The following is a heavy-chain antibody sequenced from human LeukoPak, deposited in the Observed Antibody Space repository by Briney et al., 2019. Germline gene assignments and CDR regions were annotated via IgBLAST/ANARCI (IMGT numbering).Heavy chain of an antibody. D-gene: IGHD3-22*01. CDR3: ARDHDRSSGDAFDI. V-gene: IGHV3-53*01. CDR2: IYSGGTT. J-gene: IGHJ3*02. CDR1: GFTFSSYE. Sequence: GGSLRLSCAASGFTFSSYEMNWVRQAPGKGLEWVSVIYSGGTTYYADSVKGRFTISRDNSKNTLYLQMNSLRAEDTAVYYCARDHDRSSGDAFDIWGQGTMVTVSS.